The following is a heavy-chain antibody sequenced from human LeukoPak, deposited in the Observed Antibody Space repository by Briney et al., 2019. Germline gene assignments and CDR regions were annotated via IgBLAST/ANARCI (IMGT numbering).Heavy chain of an antibody. J-gene: IGHJ4*02. D-gene: IGHD3-22*01. V-gene: IGHV1-24*01. CDR3: ARTGVTMIVVDYYFDY. CDR2: FDPEDGET. CDR1: GYTLTELS. Sequence: ASVKVSCKVSGYTLTELSMHWVRQAPGKGLEWMGGFDPEDGETIYAQKFQGRVTITADESTSTAYMELSSLRSEDTAVYYCARTGVTMIVVDYYFDYWGQGTLVTVSS.